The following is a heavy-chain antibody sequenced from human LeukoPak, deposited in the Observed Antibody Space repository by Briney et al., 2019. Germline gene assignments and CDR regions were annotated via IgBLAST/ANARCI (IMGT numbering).Heavy chain of an antibody. D-gene: IGHD4-17*01. J-gene: IGHJ3*02. Sequence: ASVKVSCKASGYTFTSYAMHWVRQAPGQGLEWMGWINAGNGNTKYSQKFQGRVTITRDTSASTAYMELSSLRSEDTAVYYCARPRETTVKGAFDIWGQGTMVTVSS. CDR2: INAGNGNT. V-gene: IGHV1-3*01. CDR3: ARPRETTVKGAFDI. CDR1: GYTFTSYA.